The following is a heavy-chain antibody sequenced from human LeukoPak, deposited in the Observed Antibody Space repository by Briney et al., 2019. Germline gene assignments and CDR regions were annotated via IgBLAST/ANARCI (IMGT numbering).Heavy chain of an antibody. CDR3: ARVAAEPLPYYYYMDV. CDR2: INHSGST. Sequence: KPSETLSLTCAVYGGSFSGYYWSWIRQPPGKGLEWIGEINHSGSTNYNPSLKSRVTISVDTSKNQFSLKLSSVTAADTAVYYCARVAAEPLPYYYYMDVWGKGTTVTVSS. V-gene: IGHV4-34*01. J-gene: IGHJ6*03. CDR1: GGSFSGYY.